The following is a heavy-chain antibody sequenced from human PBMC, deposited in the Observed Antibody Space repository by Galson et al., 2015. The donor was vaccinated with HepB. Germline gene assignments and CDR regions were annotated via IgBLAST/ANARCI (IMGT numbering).Heavy chain of an antibody. CDR3: ARDPHASYSSGWTSDY. Sequence: SVKVSCKASGYTFTSYAMNWVRQAPGQGLEWMGWINTNTGNPTYAQGFTGRFVFSLDTSVSTAYLQISSLKAEDTAVYYCARDPHASYSSGWTSDYWGQGTLVTVSS. CDR1: GYTFTSYA. J-gene: IGHJ4*02. V-gene: IGHV7-4-1*02. D-gene: IGHD6-19*01. CDR2: INTNTGNP.